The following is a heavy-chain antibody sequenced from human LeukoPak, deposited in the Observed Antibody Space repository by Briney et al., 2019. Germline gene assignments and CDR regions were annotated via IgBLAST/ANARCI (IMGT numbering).Heavy chain of an antibody. D-gene: IGHD2-21*01. CDR2: VNPSGSA. Sequence: SETLSLTCAVSGGSISRYFWTWIRQPAGTGLEWLGHVNPSGSANYNPFLKNRLTMSVDASKHQFSLMLSSVTAADTAVYYCARVSSLLTSQGHPTPSKTDLWGLGTLVTASS. V-gene: IGHV4-4*07. J-gene: IGHJ4*02. CDR3: ARVSSLLTSQGHPTPSKTDL. CDR1: GGSISRYF.